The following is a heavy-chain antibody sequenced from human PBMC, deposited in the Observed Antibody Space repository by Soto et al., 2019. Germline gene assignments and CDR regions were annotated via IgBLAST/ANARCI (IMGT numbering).Heavy chain of an antibody. V-gene: IGHV3-21*01. D-gene: IGHD3-22*01. CDR2: ITGSSSYI. CDR1: GFTFSSYA. CDR3: ARAVYYYDSSPYCAY. J-gene: IGHJ4*02. Sequence: GGSLRISCSAYGFTFSSYAIHWVLQAPEKALEWVSSITGSSSYIYYADSVKGRFTISRDNAKNSLYLQMNSLRAEDTAVYYCARAVYYYDSSPYCAYWGQGT.